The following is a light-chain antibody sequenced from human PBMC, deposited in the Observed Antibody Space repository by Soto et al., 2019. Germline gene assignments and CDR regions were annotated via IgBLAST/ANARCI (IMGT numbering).Light chain of an antibody. J-gene: IGKJ5*01. CDR2: DAS. V-gene: IGKV3-11*01. CDR3: QHRSSWPIT. Sequence: EIVLTQSPATLSLSPGERATLSCRASQSVSSYLAWYQQKPGQAPRLLIYDASNRATGIPARFSGSGSGTAFTLTISSLEPEDFAVYYCQHRSSWPITFGQGTRLEIK. CDR1: QSVSSY.